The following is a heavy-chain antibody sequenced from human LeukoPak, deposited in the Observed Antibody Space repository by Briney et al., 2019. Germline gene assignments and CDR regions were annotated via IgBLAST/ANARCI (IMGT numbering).Heavy chain of an antibody. J-gene: IGHJ4*02. CDR2: IYYSGST. CDR3: ARITGTTHRFDY. D-gene: IGHD1-20*01. V-gene: IGHV4-61*01. Sequence: PSETLSLTCTVSGGSVSSGSYYWSWIRQPPGKGLEWIGYIYYSGSTNYNPSLKSRVTISVDTSKNQFSLKLSSVTAADTAVYYCARITGTTHRFDYWGQGTLVTVSS. CDR1: GGSVSSGSYY.